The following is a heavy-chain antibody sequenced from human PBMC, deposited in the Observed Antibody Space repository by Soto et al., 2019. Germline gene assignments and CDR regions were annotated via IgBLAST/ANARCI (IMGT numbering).Heavy chain of an antibody. CDR3: ARRGPSYYYFDY. Sequence: PSETLSLTCAVSSGSISSGHWWTWVRQLPGKGLQWIGEIYHSGNTNYNPSLKSRVTISVDRSMNQFSLRLNSVTAADTAVYYCARRGPSYYYFDYWGQGTLVTVSS. D-gene: IGHD3-10*01. CDR2: IYHSGNT. V-gene: IGHV4-4*02. CDR1: SGSISSGHW. J-gene: IGHJ4*02.